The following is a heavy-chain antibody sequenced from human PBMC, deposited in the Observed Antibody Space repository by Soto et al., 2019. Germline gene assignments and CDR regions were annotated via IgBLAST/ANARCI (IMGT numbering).Heavy chain of an antibody. CDR2: IYYSGST. CDR1: GGSISSGGYY. D-gene: IGHD6-19*01. Sequence: SETLSLTCTVSGGSISSGGYYWSWIRQHPGKGLEWIGYIYYSGSTYYNPSLKSRVTISVDTSKNQFSLKLSSVTAADTAVYYCARSSIAVAGLFDYWGQGTLVTVSS. V-gene: IGHV4-31*03. CDR3: ARSSIAVAGLFDY. J-gene: IGHJ4*02.